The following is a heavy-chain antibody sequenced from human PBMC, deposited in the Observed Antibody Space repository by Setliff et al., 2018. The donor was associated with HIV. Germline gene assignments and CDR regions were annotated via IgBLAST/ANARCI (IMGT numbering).Heavy chain of an antibody. V-gene: IGHV4-39*07. CDR3: ARVLVAAVGSIDY. CDR1: GGSMIHRDYY. Sequence: SETLSLTCTVSGGSMIHRDYYWGWIRQPPGKGLEWIGSVYYSGTSFYNPSLKSRVTISIDTSKSQFSLTLNSVTAADTAMYNCARVLVAAVGSIDYWGQGILVTAPQ. CDR2: VYYSGTS. D-gene: IGHD6-13*01. J-gene: IGHJ4*02.